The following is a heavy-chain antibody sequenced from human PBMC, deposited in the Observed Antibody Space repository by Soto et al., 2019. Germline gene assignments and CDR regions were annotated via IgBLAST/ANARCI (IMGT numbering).Heavy chain of an antibody. J-gene: IGHJ5*02. Sequence: SETLSLTCTVSGGSISAYNWNWIRQPPGKGLEWIGYIHHSGTTNYNPSLKSRVSISMGTPKNQFSLKLSSVTAVDTAVYYCARDSGGSSGWYWFDPWGQGNLVTVSS. CDR3: ARDSGGSSGWYWFDP. CDR1: GGSISAYN. V-gene: IGHV4-59*01. D-gene: IGHD6-19*01. CDR2: IHHSGTT.